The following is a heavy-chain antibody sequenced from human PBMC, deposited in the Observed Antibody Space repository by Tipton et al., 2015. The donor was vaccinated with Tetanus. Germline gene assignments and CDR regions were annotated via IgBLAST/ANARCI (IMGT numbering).Heavy chain of an antibody. CDR3: VNFATS. CDR2: ISSSGTTM. CDR1: GFNFKTLG. J-gene: IGHJ5*02. Sequence: GSLRLSCAASGFNFKTLGINWVRRAPGKGLEWISYISSSGTTMYYADSVKGRFTISRDNAKNSLFLQMNSLRDEDTAVYYCVNFATSWGQGTLVTVSS. V-gene: IGHV3-48*02.